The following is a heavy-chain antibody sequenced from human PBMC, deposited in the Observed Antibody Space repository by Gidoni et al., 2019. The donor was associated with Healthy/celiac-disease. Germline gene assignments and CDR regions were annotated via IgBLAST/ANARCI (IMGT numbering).Heavy chain of an antibody. D-gene: IGHD3-22*01. V-gene: IGHV4-59*01. CDR2: IYYSGST. Sequence: QVQLQESGPGLVKPSETLSLTCTVSGGSISSYYWSWIRQPPGKGLEWIGYIYYSGSTNYNPSLKSRVTISVDTSKNQFSLKLSSVTAADTAVYYCARAPYYYDSRYFDYWGQGTLVTVSS. J-gene: IGHJ4*02. CDR1: GGSISSYY. CDR3: ARAPYYYDSRYFDY.